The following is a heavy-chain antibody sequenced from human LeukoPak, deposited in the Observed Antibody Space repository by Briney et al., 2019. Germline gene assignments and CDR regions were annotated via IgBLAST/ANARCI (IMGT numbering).Heavy chain of an antibody. D-gene: IGHD3-22*01. J-gene: IGHJ4*02. CDR3: ARDCQSRGYYQENYFDY. V-gene: IGHV3-30-3*01. CDR1: GFTFSSYA. Sequence: GGSLRLSCAASGFTFSSYAMHWVRQAPGKGLEWVAVISYDGSNKYYADSVKGRFTISRDNSKNTLYVQMNSLRAEDTAVYYCARDCQSRGYYQENYFDYWGQGTLVTVSS. CDR2: ISYDGSNK.